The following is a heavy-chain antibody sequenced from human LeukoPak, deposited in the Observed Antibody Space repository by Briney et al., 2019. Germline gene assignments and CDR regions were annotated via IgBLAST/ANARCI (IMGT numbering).Heavy chain of an antibody. CDR1: GGSISSYY. V-gene: IGHV4-59*01. CDR3: ARTNIAARTFDY. CDR2: IYYSGGT. J-gene: IGHJ4*02. Sequence: PSETLSLTCTVSGGSISSYYWSWIRQPPGKGLEWIGYIYYSGGTNHNPSLKSRVTISVDTSKKQFSLRLSSVTAADTAVYYCARTNIAARTFDYWGQGSLVTVSS. D-gene: IGHD6-6*01.